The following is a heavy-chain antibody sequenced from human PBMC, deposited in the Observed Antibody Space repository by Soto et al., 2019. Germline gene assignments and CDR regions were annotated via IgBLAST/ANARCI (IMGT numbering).Heavy chain of an antibody. J-gene: IGHJ6*02. CDR1: GGSISSYY. Sequence: SETLSLTCTVSGGSISSYYWSWIRQPPGKGLEWIGYIYYSGSTNYNPSLKSRVTISVDTSKNQFSLKLSSVTAADTAVYYCARERNPYGMDVWGQGTTVTVSS. CDR3: ARERNPYGMDV. V-gene: IGHV4-59*01. CDR2: IYYSGST.